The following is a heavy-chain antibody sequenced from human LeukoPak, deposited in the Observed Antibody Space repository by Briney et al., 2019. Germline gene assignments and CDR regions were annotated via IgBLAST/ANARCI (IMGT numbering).Heavy chain of an antibody. CDR3: ASGTTDIVVVPATLRNYYFDY. J-gene: IGHJ4*02. V-gene: IGHV1-69*06. CDR2: IIPMLGTP. CDR1: RYTFTSYG. D-gene: IGHD2-2*01. Sequence: ASVKVSCKASRYTFTSYGISWVRQAPGQGLEWMGGIIPMLGTPNYAQKFQGRVTITADKSTSTAYMDLSSLRSEDTAVYYCASGTTDIVVVPATLRNYYFDYWGQGTLVTVSS.